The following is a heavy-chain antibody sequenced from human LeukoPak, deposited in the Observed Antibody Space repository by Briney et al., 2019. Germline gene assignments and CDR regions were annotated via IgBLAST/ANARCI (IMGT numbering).Heavy chain of an antibody. CDR1: GGSISSYY. Sequence: PSETLSLTCTVSGGSISSYYWSWIRQPPGKGLEWIGYIYYSGSTNYNPSLKGRVTISVDTSKNQFSLKLSSVTAADTAVYYCAREGSSGSYDWFDPWGQGTLVTVSS. CDR2: IYYSGST. V-gene: IGHV4-59*01. D-gene: IGHD1-26*01. CDR3: AREGSSGSYDWFDP. J-gene: IGHJ5*02.